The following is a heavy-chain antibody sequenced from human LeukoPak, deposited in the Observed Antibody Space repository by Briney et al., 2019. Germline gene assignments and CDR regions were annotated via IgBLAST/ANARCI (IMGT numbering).Heavy chain of an antibody. V-gene: IGHV4-38-2*02. CDR3: ARQYCSSTSCYYMDV. J-gene: IGHJ6*03. Sequence: SETLSLTCTVSGYSISSGYYWGWIRQPPGKGLEWIGSIYHSGSTYYNPSLKSRVTISVDKSKNQFSLKLSSVTAADTAVYYCARQYCSSTSCYYMDVWGKGTTVTVSS. CDR1: GYSISSGYY. CDR2: IYHSGST. D-gene: IGHD2-2*01.